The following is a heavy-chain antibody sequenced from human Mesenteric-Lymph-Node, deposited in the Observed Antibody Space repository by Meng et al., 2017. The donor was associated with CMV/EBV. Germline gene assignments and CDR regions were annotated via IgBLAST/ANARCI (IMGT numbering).Heavy chain of an antibody. CDR1: RFTFTNSD. CDR3: ASGPAADLNWFDP. Sequence: ESLKISCAASRFTFTNSDMNWVRQAPGKGLEWIGEINHSGSTNYNPSLKSRVTISVDTSKNQFSLNLSSVTAADTAVYYCASGPAADLNWFDPWGQGTLVTVSS. CDR2: INHSGST. V-gene: IGHV4-34*01. D-gene: IGHD2-2*01. J-gene: IGHJ5*02.